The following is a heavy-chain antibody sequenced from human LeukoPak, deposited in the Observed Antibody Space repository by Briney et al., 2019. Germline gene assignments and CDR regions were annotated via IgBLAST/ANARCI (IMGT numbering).Heavy chain of an antibody. CDR1: GFTFSSHH. CDR3: ARRSDYVDS. J-gene: IGHJ4*02. D-gene: IGHD3-3*01. Sequence: PGGSLRLSCAASGFTFSSHHMHWVRQAPGKGLEWVAAITDSSTNMYYADSVRGRFTISRDDARNSLYLQMNSLRAEYTAMYYCARRSDYVDSWGQGTVVTVSS. V-gene: IGHV3-21*01. CDR2: ITDSSTNM.